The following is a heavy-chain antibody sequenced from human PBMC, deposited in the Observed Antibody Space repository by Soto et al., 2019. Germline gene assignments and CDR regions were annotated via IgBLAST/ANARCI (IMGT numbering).Heavy chain of an antibody. J-gene: IGHJ4*02. CDR3: ARGGEGYNFGAVY. CDR2: IIPKLGSA. D-gene: IGHD5-12*01. Sequence: QVQLVQSGAEVKVPGSSVKVSCKASGGGNLRDYRTTWVRRAPGQGLEWMGGIIPKLGSANYAQKFQGRVTITADESTNSVYMELRSLRSDDTAVYYCARGGEGYNFGAVYWGQGTPVTVSS. CDR1: GGGNLRDYR. V-gene: IGHV1-69*01.